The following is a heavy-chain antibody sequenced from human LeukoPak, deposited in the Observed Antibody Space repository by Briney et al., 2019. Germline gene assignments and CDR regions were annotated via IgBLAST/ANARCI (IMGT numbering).Heavy chain of an antibody. V-gene: IGHV4-4*07. CDR3: ARGGYYYDSSGPYYFDY. J-gene: IGHJ4*02. Sequence: SETLSLTCTVSGGSISSYYWSWLRQPAGEGLEWLGRIYASGSTNYNPSLRSRVTISVDTSKTQFSLKLSSVTAGDTAVYYCARGGYYYDSSGPYYFDYWGQGTLVTVSS. D-gene: IGHD3-22*01. CDR1: GGSISSYY. CDR2: IYASGST.